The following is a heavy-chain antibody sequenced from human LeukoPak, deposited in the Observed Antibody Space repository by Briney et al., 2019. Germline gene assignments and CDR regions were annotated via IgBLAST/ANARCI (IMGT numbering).Heavy chain of an antibody. J-gene: IGHJ5*02. Sequence: SETLSLTCTVSGGSISSYYWSWIRQPPGKGLEWIGYIYYSGSTNCNPSLKSRVTISVDTSKNQFSLKLSSVTAADTAVYYCARVVVYGDYPSWFDPWGQGTLVTVSS. CDR2: IYYSGST. CDR3: ARVVVYGDYPSWFDP. V-gene: IGHV4-59*01. CDR1: GGSISSYY. D-gene: IGHD4-17*01.